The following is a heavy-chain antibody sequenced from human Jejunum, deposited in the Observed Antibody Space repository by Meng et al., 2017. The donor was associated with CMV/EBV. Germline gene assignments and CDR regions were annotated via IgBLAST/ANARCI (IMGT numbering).Heavy chain of an antibody. J-gene: IGHJ6*02. V-gene: IGHV3-23*01. Sequence: TLSMYATTGVGQAPGKGLEWVSGISGSGGNTYYADSVKSRFTISRDNSKNTVYLQMNSLRAEGTAIYYCAKGKLTANWGYGRDVWGQGTTVTVSS. CDR2: ISGSGGNT. CDR1: TLSMYA. D-gene: IGHD7-27*01. CDR3: AKGKLTANWGYGRDV.